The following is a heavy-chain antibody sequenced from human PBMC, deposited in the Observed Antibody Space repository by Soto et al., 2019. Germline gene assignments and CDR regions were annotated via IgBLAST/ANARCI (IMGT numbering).Heavy chain of an antibody. CDR2: INPSGGST. V-gene: IGHV1-46*01. J-gene: IGHJ6*02. D-gene: IGHD6-19*01. CDR1: GYTFTSYY. Sequence: ASVKVSCKTSGYTFTSYYMHWVRQAPGQGLEWMGIINPSGGSTSYAQKFQGRVTMTRDTSTSTVYMELSSLRSEGTAVYYCARTRVAGTVGYYYYGMDVWGQGTTVTVSS. CDR3: ARTRVAGTVGYYYYGMDV.